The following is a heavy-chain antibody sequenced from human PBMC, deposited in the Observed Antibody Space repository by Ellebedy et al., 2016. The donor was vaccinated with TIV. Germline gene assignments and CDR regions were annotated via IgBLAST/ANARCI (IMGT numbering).Heavy chain of an antibody. CDR2: INPSGGST. V-gene: IGHV1-46*04. CDR3: AREGDGYNGGNFDY. Sequence: AASVKVSCKASGYTFSNYFVHWVRQAPGQGLEWMGIINPSGGSTTYAQKLQGRLTMTRDTSTSTVYMELSSLRSEDTAVYYCAREGDGYNGGNFDYWGQGTLVTVSS. J-gene: IGHJ4*02. D-gene: IGHD5-24*01. CDR1: GYTFSNYF.